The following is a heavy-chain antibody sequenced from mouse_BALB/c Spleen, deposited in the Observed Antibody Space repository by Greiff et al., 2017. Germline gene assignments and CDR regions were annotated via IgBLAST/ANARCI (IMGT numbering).Heavy chain of an antibody. V-gene: IGHV5-4*02. J-gene: IGHJ3*01. Sequence: DVMLVESGGGLVKPGGSLKLSCAASGFTFSDYYMYWVRQTPEKRLEWVATISDGGSYTYYPDSVKGRFTISRDNAKNNLYLQMSSLKSEDTAMYYCARDDYDVVAYWGQGTLVTVSA. CDR3: ARDDYDVVAY. D-gene: IGHD2-4*01. CDR2: ISDGGSYT. CDR1: GFTFSDYY.